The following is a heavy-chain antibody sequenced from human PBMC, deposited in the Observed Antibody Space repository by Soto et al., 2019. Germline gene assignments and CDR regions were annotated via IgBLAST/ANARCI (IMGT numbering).Heavy chain of an antibody. V-gene: IGHV4-30-4*01. Sequence: PSETLSLTCTVSGGSISSGDYYWSWIRQPPGKGLEWIGYIYYSGSTYYNPSLKSRVTISADTSMNQFSLTLSSVTAADTAVYYCARTVVTPGTFDYWGQGTLVTVSS. D-gene: IGHD2-21*02. CDR3: ARTVVTPGTFDY. CDR2: IYYSGST. J-gene: IGHJ4*02. CDR1: GGSISSGDYY.